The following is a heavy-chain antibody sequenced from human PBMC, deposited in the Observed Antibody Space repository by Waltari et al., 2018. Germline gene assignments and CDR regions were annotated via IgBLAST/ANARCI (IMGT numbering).Heavy chain of an antibody. J-gene: IGHJ4*02. Sequence: QLQLQESGPGLVKPSETLSLTCTVSGGSISSSSYYWGWIRQPPGKGLEWIGSIYDSGSTSYNPSLKSRFTISVDTSKNQFSLKLSSVTAADTAVYYCARGSHIVATTPFDYWGQGTLVTVSS. D-gene: IGHD5-12*01. CDR2: IYDSGST. CDR1: GGSISSSSYY. V-gene: IGHV4-39*07. CDR3: ARGSHIVATTPFDY.